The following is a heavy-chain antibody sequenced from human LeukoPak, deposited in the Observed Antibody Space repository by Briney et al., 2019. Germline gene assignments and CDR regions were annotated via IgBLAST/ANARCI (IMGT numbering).Heavy chain of an antibody. CDR1: GYIFITHW. CDR2: VYPGDSDT. D-gene: IGHD3-16*01. Sequence: GESLKISCKGSGYIFITHWIAWVRQMPGKGLEWMGIVYPGDSDTKYGPSFQGQVTFSADKSISTAYLQWSSLKASDTAMYFCARRLGSAADDAFDIWGQGTKVTVSS. CDR3: ARRLGSAADDAFDI. V-gene: IGHV5-51*01. J-gene: IGHJ3*02.